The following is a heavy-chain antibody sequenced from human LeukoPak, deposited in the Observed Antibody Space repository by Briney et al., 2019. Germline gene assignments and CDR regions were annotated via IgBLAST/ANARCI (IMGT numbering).Heavy chain of an antibody. CDR3: ARVGFTRRVSAPSVAFDI. J-gene: IGHJ3*02. D-gene: IGHD6-13*01. Sequence: PSETLSLTCTVSGASITSYFWAWIRQPPGKGLECLGYIYYSGTSNSNPSLGSRLTISVDTSKNQLSLKLNSVTAADTALYYCARVGFTRRVSAPSVAFDIWGRGTMVTVSS. CDR2: IYYSGTS. CDR1: GASITSYF. V-gene: IGHV4-59*01.